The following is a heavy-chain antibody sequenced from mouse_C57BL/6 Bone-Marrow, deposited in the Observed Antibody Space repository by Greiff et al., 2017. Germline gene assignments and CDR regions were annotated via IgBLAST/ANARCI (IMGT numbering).Heavy chain of an antibody. CDR2: IDPSDSYT. CDR1: GYTFTSYW. J-gene: IGHJ1*03. V-gene: IGHV1-59*01. D-gene: IGHD1-1*01. CDR3: ARTHLLLRLED. Sequence: VQLQQPGAELVRPGTSVKLSCKASGYTFTSYWMHWVKQRPGQGLEWIGVIDPSDSYTNYNQKFKGKATLTVDTSSSTAYMQLSSLTSEDSAVYYCARTHLLLRLEDWGTGTTVTVSS.